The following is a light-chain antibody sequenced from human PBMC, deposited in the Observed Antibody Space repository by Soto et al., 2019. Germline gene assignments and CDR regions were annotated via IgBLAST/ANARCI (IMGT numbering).Light chain of an antibody. CDR1: SSDIGRYNY. V-gene: IGLV2-14*01. CDR3: VSYTTSASYV. CDR2: DIN. Sequence: QSVLTQPASVSGSPGQSITISCTGSSSDIGRYNYVSWYRQHPGKAPKLMIYDINNRPSGVSNRFSGSKSGNTASLTISGLQAEDEADYYCVSYTTSASYVFGTGTKVTVL. J-gene: IGLJ1*01.